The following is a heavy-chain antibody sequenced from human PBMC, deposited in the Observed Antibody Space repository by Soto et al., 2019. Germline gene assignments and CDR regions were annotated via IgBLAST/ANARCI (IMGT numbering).Heavy chain of an antibody. Sequence: ASVKVSCKASGHVFTAYYIHWIRQAPGQGLEWMGWSNPNSGGTRYAQKFQGRVTMTRDTSITTAYMEVSSLRSDDTTVYFCARDRSGWRGWSFDYWGQGTPGTVSS. J-gene: IGHJ4*02. V-gene: IGHV1-2*02. CDR1: GHVFTAYY. CDR3: ARDRSGWRGWSFDY. CDR2: SNPNSGGT. D-gene: IGHD6-19*01.